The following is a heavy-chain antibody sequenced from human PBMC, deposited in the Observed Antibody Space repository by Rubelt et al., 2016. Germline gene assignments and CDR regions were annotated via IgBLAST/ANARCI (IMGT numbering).Heavy chain of an antibody. CDR3: ARDRASVISSGSYFDY. CDR2: ISAYTGHT. V-gene: IGHV1-18*01. Sequence: QVQLVQSGAEVKKPGASVKVSCKASGYTFTNFGVNWVRQAPGQGLEWMGWISAYTGHTNYAQKLQGRVTLTTDTSTRTAYMELRSLRSDDTAVYFCARDRASVISSGSYFDYWGQGTLVAVSS. D-gene: IGHD1-26*01. CDR1: GYTFTNFG. J-gene: IGHJ4*02.